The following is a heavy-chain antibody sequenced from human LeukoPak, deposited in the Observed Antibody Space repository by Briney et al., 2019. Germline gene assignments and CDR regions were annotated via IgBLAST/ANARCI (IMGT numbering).Heavy chain of an antibody. Sequence: SETLSLTCTVSGFSIRSGFYWGWIRQPPGKGMEWIGNIHHSGSTYYNPSLKSRVTISVDTSKNQFSLKVTSVTATDTAVYYCASDAPGLLGYWGQGTLVTVSS. D-gene: IGHD1-26*01. CDR3: ASDAPGLLGY. J-gene: IGHJ4*02. V-gene: IGHV4-38-2*02. CDR1: GFSIRSGFY. CDR2: IHHSGST.